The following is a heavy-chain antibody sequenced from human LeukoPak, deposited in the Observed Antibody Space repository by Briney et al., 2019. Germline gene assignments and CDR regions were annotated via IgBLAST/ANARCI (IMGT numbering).Heavy chain of an antibody. CDR3: ARPHYSNPQPLDYYYGMDV. CDR2: ISSSSSTI. CDR1: GFTFSSYS. Sequence: QPGGSLRLSCAASGFTFSSYSMNWVRQAPGKGLEWVSYISSSSSTIYYADSVKGRFTISRDNAKNSLYLQMNSLRDEDTAVYYCARPHYSNPQPLDYYYGMDVWGQGTTVTVSS. J-gene: IGHJ6*02. D-gene: IGHD4-11*01. V-gene: IGHV3-48*02.